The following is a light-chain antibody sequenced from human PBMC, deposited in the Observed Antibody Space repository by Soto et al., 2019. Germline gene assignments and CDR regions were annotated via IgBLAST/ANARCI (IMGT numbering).Light chain of an antibody. V-gene: IGLV2-14*01. CDR2: DVS. J-gene: IGLJ1*01. Sequence: QSVLTQPASVSGSPGQSITISCTGTSSDVVGYNYVSWYQQHPGKAPKFMIYDVSNRPSGVSNRFSGSKSGNTASLTISGLQAEDEADYYCTSYTTSNTRQIVFGTGPKVTVL. CDR1: SSDVVGYNY. CDR3: TSYTTSNTRQIV.